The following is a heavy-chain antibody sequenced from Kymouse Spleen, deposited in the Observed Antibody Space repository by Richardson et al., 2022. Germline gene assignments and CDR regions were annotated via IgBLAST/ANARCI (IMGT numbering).Heavy chain of an antibody. J-gene: IGHJ4*02. D-gene: IGHD6-13*01,IGHD6-25*01,IGHD6-6*01. V-gene: IGHV3-30*18. CDR1: GFTFSSYG. CDR3: AKEGYSSSPGFDY. Sequence: QVQLVESGGGVVQPGRSLRLSCAASGFTFSSYGMHWVRQAPGKGLEWVAVISYDGSNKYYADSVKGRFTISRDNSKNTLYLQMNSLRAEDTAVYYCAKEGYSSSPGFDYWGQGTLVTVSS. CDR2: ISYDGSNK.